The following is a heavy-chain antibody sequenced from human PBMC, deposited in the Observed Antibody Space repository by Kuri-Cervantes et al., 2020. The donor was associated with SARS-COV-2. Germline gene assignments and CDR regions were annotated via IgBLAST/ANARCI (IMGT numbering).Heavy chain of an antibody. V-gene: IGHV3-21*04. Sequence: GESLKISCPASGFTFSSYSMNWVRQAPGKGLEWVSSISSSSSYIYYADSVKGRFTISRDNAKNSLYLQMNSLRAEDTAVYSCAKDPGGVGAPDYFDYWGQGTLVTVSS. CDR1: GFTFSSYS. CDR2: ISSSSSYI. D-gene: IGHD3-16*01. CDR3: AKDPGGVGAPDYFDY. J-gene: IGHJ4*02.